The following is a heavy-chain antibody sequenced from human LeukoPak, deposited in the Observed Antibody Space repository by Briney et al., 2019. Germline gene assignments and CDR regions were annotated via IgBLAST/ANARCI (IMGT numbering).Heavy chain of an antibody. D-gene: IGHD1-1*01. CDR1: GFTFTSYA. J-gene: IGHJ2*01. CDR3: AKPRAMTTGVGRYFDL. Sequence: QTGGSLRLSCGASGFTFTSYAMSWIRQAPGKGLEWVSAISGGGENKYYGDSVKGGFTISRENYKNTLYVQMTSLRAEDTATYYCAKPRAMTTGVGRYFDLWGRGTLVTVSS. V-gene: IGHV3-23*01. CDR2: ISGGGENK.